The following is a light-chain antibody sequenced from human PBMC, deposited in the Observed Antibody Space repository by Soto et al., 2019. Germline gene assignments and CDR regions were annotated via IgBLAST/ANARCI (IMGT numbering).Light chain of an antibody. CDR2: EVT. CDR1: SSDVGGYNH. CDR3: SSYTGGNPSYV. J-gene: IGLJ1*01. V-gene: IGLV2-14*01. Sequence: QSVLTQPASVSESPGQSITISCTGTSSDVGGYNHVSWYQHHPGKAPKLMIYEVTIRPSGVSDRFSGSKSGNTASLTVSGLQAEDEADYYCSSYTGGNPSYVFGTGTKLTVL.